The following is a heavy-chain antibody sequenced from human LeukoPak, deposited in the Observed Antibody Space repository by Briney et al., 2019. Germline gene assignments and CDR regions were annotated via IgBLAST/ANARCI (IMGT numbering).Heavy chain of an antibody. Sequence: GESLKISCKGSGYSFTSYWIGWVRQMPGKGLEWMGIIYPGDSDTRYSPSFQGQVTISADKSISTAYLQWSSLKASDTAMYYCARGATVRGVKFLPTSIDYWGQGTLVTVSS. V-gene: IGHV5-51*01. D-gene: IGHD3-10*01. CDR1: GYSFTSYW. CDR2: IYPGDSDT. J-gene: IGHJ4*02. CDR3: ARGATVRGVKFLPTSIDY.